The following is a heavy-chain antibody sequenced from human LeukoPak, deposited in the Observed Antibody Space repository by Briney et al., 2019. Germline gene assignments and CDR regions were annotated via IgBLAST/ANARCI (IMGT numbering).Heavy chain of an antibody. V-gene: IGHV4-39*07. CDR3: ARHALGYYYYMDV. CDR2: IYYSGST. Sequence: KPSETLSLTCTVSGGSISSSSYYWGWIRQPPGKGLEWIGSIYYSGSTYYNPSLKSRVTISVDRSKNQSSLKLSSVTAADTAVYYCARHALGYYYYMDVWGKGTTVTVSS. J-gene: IGHJ6*03. D-gene: IGHD3-16*01. CDR1: GGSISSSSYY.